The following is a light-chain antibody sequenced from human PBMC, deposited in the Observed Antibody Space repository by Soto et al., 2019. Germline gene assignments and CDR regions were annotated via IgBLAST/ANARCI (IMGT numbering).Light chain of an antibody. CDR2: DAS. CDR3: QQYENLPT. J-gene: IGKJ5*01. V-gene: IGKV1-33*01. CDR1: QNINNY. Sequence: IQITQSPSSVSASLGGRVPITCQASQNINNYLNWYQKKPGRAPKLLIYDASNLEAGVPSRFRGSGSGTDFTFTISRLQPEDIATYYCQQYENLPTFGQGTRLEIK.